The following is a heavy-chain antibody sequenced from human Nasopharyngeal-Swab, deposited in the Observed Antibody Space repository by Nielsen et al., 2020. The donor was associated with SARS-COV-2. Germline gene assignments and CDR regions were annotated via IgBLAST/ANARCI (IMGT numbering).Heavy chain of an antibody. CDR3: ARVVSGYDPYYFDY. J-gene: IGHJ4*02. V-gene: IGHV4-34*01. CDR2: INHGGGP. D-gene: IGHD5-12*01. Sequence: GSLRLSCAVYGGSFSGYYWTWIRQSPEKGLEWIGEINHGGGPAYNPSLQSRATILVDMSKNQFSLSLNSVTAADTAVYYCARVVSGYDPYYFDYWGQGTLVTVSS. CDR1: GGSFSGYY.